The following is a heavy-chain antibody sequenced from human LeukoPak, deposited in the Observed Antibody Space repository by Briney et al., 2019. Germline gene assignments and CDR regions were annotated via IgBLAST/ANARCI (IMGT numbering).Heavy chain of an antibody. J-gene: IGHJ6*02. Sequence: QLGRSLRLSCAASGFTFSSYGMHWVRQAPGKGLEWVAVIWYDGSNKYYADSVKGRFTISRDNSKNTLYLQMNSLRAEDTAVYYCARDHKVATVYYYYGMDVWGQGTTVTVTS. CDR3: ARDHKVATVYYYYGMDV. D-gene: IGHD5-12*01. CDR1: GFTFSSYG. CDR2: IWYDGSNK. V-gene: IGHV3-33*01.